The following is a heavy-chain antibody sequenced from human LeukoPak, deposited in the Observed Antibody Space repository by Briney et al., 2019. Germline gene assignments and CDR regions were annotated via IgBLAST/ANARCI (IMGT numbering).Heavy chain of an antibody. D-gene: IGHD6-13*01. J-gene: IGHJ1*01. CDR2: IIPIFGTA. CDR3: ARAAGIAAAGPFQH. V-gene: IGHV1-69*13. CDR1: GGTFSSYA. Sequence: GASVKVSCKASGGTFSSYAISWVRQAPGQGLEWMGGIIPIFGTANYAQKFQGRVTITADESTSTAYMELSSLRSEDTAVYYCARAAGIAAAGPFQHWGQGTLVTVSS.